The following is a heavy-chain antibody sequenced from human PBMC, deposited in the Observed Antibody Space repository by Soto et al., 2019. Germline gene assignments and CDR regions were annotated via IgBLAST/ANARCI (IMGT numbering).Heavy chain of an antibody. D-gene: IGHD1-1*01. V-gene: IGHV1-69*02. CDR3: ASPRAGKSLNWNFVYFDY. J-gene: IGHJ4*02. CDR2: IIPILGIA. Sequence: QVQLVQSGAEVKKPGSSVKVSCKASGGTFSSYTISWVRQAPGQGLEWMGRIIPILGIANYAQKFQGRVTITADKSTSTAYMELSSLRSEDTAVYYCASPRAGKSLNWNFVYFDYWGQGTLVTVSS. CDR1: GGTFSSYT.